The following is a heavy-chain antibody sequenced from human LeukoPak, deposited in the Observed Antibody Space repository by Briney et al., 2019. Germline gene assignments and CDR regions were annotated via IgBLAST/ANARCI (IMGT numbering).Heavy chain of an antibody. D-gene: IGHD6-6*01. Sequence: KASETLSLTCTVSGFSISSGYYWGWIRQPPGKGLEWIGYIYYSGSTNYNPSLKSRVTISVDTSKNQFSLKLSSVTAADTAVYYCARGYSSSPNWFDPWGQGTLATVSS. J-gene: IGHJ5*02. CDR1: GFSISSGYY. V-gene: IGHV4-61*01. CDR3: ARGYSSSPNWFDP. CDR2: IYYSGST.